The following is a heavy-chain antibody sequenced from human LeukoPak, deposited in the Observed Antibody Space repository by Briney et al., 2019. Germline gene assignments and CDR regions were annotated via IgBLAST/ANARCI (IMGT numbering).Heavy chain of an antibody. CDR2: IYYSGST. CDR3: ATPIRGYSYAHDAFDI. J-gene: IGHJ3*02. CDR1: GVSISSYY. V-gene: IGHV4-59*01. Sequence: PSETLSLTCTVSGVSISSYYWSWIRQPPGKGLEWIGYIYYSGSTNYNPSLKSRVTISVDTSKNQFSLKLSSVTAADTAVYYCATPIRGYSYAHDAFDIWGQGTMVTVSS. D-gene: IGHD5-18*01.